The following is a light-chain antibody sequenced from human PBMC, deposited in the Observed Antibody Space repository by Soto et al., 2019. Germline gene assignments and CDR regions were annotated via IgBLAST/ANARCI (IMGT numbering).Light chain of an antibody. V-gene: IGKV1-5*03. Sequence: DIQMTQSPSTLSASVGDRVTITCRASQSISSWLAWYQQKPGKAPKLLIYKASSLESGVPSRFIGSGSGTEFTLTISSLQPDYFATYYCQQYNSYPSFGGGTKVEIK. CDR2: KAS. CDR1: QSISSW. J-gene: IGKJ4*02. CDR3: QQYNSYPS.